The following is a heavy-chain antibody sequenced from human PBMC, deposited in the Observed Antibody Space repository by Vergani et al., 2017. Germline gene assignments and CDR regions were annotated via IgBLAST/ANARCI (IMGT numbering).Heavy chain of an antibody. D-gene: IGHD3-16*02. CDR3: ARDSLRALVGYYYYMDV. V-gene: IGHV4-30-2*01. Sequence: QLQLQESGSGLVKPSQTLSLTCAVSGDSITNGGFSWNWIRQPPGKGPEWIGYIFPSGNSDYNPSLKNRVSISLDKSKNQFSLWMNSVTAADTAVYFCARDSLRALVGYYYYMDVWGKGKTVVVSS. CDR1: GDSITNGGFS. CDR2: IFPSGNS. J-gene: IGHJ6*03.